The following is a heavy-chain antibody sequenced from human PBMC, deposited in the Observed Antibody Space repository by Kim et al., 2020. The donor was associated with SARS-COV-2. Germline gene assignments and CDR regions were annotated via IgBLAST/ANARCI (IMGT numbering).Heavy chain of an antibody. V-gene: IGHV4-34*01. CDR3: ARGHYDFWGGYIRSFDY. CDR2: INHSGST. Sequence: GLEWIGEINHSGSTNYNPSLKSRVTISVDTSKNQFSLKLSSVTAADTAVYYCARGHYDFWGGYIRSFDYWGQGTLVTVSS. D-gene: IGHD3-3*01. J-gene: IGHJ4*02.